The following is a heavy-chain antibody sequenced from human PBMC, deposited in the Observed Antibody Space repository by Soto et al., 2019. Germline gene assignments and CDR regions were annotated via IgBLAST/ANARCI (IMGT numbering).Heavy chain of an antibody. CDR3: ARRGGYGSSWFDP. CDR1: GDSMISGTNY. J-gene: IGHJ5*02. D-gene: IGHD6-25*01. V-gene: IGHV4-39*01. Sequence: PSETLSLTCTLSGDSMISGTNYWGWIRQPPGKGLEWIGCVFYTGDTYYNPSLTSRVTISVDTAKDQFSLRLTSVTAADTAVYYCARRGGYGSSWFDPWGQGTLVTVSS. CDR2: VFYTGDT.